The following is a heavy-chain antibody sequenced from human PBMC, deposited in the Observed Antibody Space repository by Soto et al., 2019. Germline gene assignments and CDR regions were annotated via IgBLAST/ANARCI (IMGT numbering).Heavy chain of an antibody. D-gene: IGHD1-26*01. V-gene: IGHV4-34*01. J-gene: IGHJ3*02. CDR2: INHSGST. Sequence: PSETRSRTCVADAGTFSGYYWSWIRQPPGNGLAWIGVINHSGSTNSNPSLKSRVTISVDTSQNLFSLKLSSVTAADPAVYYCARSAYSGSSYNDAFDIWGQGTMVTVSS. CDR3: ARSAYSGSSYNDAFDI. CDR1: AGTFSGYY.